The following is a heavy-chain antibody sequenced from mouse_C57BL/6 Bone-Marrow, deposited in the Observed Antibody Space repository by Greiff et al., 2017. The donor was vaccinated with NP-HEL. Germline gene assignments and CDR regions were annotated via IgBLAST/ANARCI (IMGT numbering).Heavy chain of an antibody. V-gene: IGHV1-81*01. J-gene: IGHJ2*01. Sequence: VQLQESGAELARPGASVKLSCKASGYTFTSYGISWVKQRTGQGLEWIGEIYPRSGNTYYNEKFKGKATLTADKSSSTAYMELRSLTSEDSAVYFCARWGVYGSSLDYWGQGTTLTVSS. CDR3: ARWGVYGSSLDY. D-gene: IGHD1-1*01. CDR1: GYTFTSYG. CDR2: IYPRSGNT.